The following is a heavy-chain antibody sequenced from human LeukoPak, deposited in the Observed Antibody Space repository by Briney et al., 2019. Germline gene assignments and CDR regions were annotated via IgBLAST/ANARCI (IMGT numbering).Heavy chain of an antibody. CDR3: ARHDATVTTWRSVDY. J-gene: IGHJ4*02. V-gene: IGHV4-59*08. D-gene: IGHD4-17*01. CDR1: GGSISSYY. Sequence: SETLSLTCTVAGGSISSYYWSWNRQPPGKGLEWIGYIYYSGSTNYNPSLKSRVTISVDTSKNQFSLKLSSVTAADTAVYYCARHDATVTTWRSVDYWGQGTLVTVSS. CDR2: IYYSGST.